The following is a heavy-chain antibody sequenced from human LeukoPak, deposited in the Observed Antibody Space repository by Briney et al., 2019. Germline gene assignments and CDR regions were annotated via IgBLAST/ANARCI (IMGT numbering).Heavy chain of an antibody. J-gene: IGHJ6*02. V-gene: IGHV1-46*01. D-gene: IGHD1-26*01. CDR1: GYTFTSYY. Sequence: ASVKVSCKASGYTFTSYYMHWVRQAPGQVLEWMGIINPSGGSTSYAQKFQGRVTMTRDTSTSTVYMELSSLRSEDTAVYYCAREISGYPNYKVGWELDRGRYGMDVWGQGTTVTVSS. CDR2: INPSGGST. CDR3: AREISGYPNYKVGWELDRGRYGMDV.